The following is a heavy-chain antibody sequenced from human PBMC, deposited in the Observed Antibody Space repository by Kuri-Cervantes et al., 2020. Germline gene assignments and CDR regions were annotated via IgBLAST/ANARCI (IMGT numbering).Heavy chain of an antibody. D-gene: IGHD5-18*01. Sequence: GSLRLSCTVSGGSSSSYYWSWIRQSPGKGLEWIGYIYYSGSTNYNPSLKSRVTISVDTSKNQFSLKLSSGTAADTAVYYGARGGYSYGYYFDYWGPGTLVTVSS. CDR1: GGSSSSYY. V-gene: IGHV4-59*01. CDR3: ARGGYSYGYYFDY. CDR2: IYYSGST. J-gene: IGHJ4*02.